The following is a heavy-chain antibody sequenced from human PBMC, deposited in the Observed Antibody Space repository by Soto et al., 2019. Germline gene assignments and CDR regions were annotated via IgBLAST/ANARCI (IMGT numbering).Heavy chain of an antibody. Sequence: PGGSLRLSCAASGFTFSSYGMHWVRQAPGKGLEWVAVISYDGSNKYYADSVKGRFTISRDNSKNTLYLQMNSLRAEDTAVYYCAKSFGSSWYGFDYWGQGTLVTVSS. V-gene: IGHV3-30*18. D-gene: IGHD6-13*01. J-gene: IGHJ4*02. CDR3: AKSFGSSWYGFDY. CDR1: GFTFSSYG. CDR2: ISYDGSNK.